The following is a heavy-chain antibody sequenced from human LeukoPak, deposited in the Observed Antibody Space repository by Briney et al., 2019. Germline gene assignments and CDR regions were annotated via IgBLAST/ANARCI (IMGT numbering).Heavy chain of an antibody. CDR3: ARGGGDLPFDY. J-gene: IGHJ4*02. D-gene: IGHD3-10*01. Sequence: ASVKVSCKASGGTFSTSGISWVRQATGQGLEWMGRMNPNSGKTGYAQKFQGRVTITRNTSISTAYMELSSLRSEDTAVYYCARGGGDLPFDYWGQGTLVTVSS. CDR1: GGTFSTSG. CDR2: MNPNSGKT. V-gene: IGHV1-8*03.